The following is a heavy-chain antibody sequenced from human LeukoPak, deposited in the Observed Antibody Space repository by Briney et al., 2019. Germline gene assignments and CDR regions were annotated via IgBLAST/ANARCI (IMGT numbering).Heavy chain of an antibody. D-gene: IGHD1-20*01. CDR1: GFSFSDYY. V-gene: IGHV3-11*01. Sequence: GGSLRLSCSASGFSFSDYYMSCIRQAPGKGLEWISYITSSGTAIYYADSVRGRFTISRDNVKNSLYLQMDSLRDEDTAVYYCASDIAGTSGDYWGQGTLVSVSS. CDR2: ITSSGTAI. CDR3: ASDIAGTSGDY. J-gene: IGHJ4*02.